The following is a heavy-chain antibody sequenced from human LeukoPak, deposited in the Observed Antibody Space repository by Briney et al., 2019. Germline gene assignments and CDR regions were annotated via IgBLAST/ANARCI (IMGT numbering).Heavy chain of an antibody. J-gene: IGHJ4*02. Sequence: SETLSLTCTVSGGSISGNYWNWIRQPPGKGLQWIGYVYYTGSTHYNPSLTSRVTMSVDTSKNQFSLKLSSVTAADTAVYYCAREFPESSYYDSSGLFDYWGQGTLVTVSS. CDR3: AREFPESSYYDSSGLFDY. V-gene: IGHV4-59*01. D-gene: IGHD3-22*01. CDR1: GGSISGNY. CDR2: VYYTGST.